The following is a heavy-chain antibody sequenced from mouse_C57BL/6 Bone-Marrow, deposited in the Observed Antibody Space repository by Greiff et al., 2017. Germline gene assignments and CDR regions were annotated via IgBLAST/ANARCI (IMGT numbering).Heavy chain of an antibody. Sequence: QVQLKESGAELVRPGTSVKVSCQASGYAFTHYLLAWVKQRPGPGLEWIGVINPGSGGTNYNEKFKGKATLTSDKSSSTAYMQLSSLTSEDSAVYFCARLIYYDYDYFDYWGQGTTLTVSS. D-gene: IGHD2-4*01. CDR1: GYAFTHYL. J-gene: IGHJ2*01. CDR2: INPGSGGT. V-gene: IGHV1-54*01. CDR3: ARLIYYDYDYFDY.